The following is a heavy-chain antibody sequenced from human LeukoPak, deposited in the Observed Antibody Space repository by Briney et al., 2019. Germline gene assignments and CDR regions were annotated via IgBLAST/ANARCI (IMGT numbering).Heavy chain of an antibody. CDR1: GGSISSGDYY. J-gene: IGHJ3*01. Sequence: PSETPSLTCTVSGGSISSGDYYWSWIRQPPGKGLEWIGYIYYDESTYYNPSLKSRITISVDTSKNQFSLRLRSVTAADTAVYYGADLAGETEAFHVWGQGTMVTVSS. CDR3: ADLAGETEAFHV. D-gene: IGHD6-25*01. CDR2: IYYDEST. V-gene: IGHV4-30-4*01.